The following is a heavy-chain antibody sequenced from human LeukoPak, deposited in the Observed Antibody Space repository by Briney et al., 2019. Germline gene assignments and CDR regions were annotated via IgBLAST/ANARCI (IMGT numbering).Heavy chain of an antibody. Sequence: GGSLRLSCAASGFTFSSYGMHWVRQAPGKGLEWVAVIWYDGSNKYYADSVKGRFTISRDNSKNTLYLQMNSLRAEDTAVYYCASTADGVSIFDYWGQGTLVTVSS. J-gene: IGHJ4*02. CDR1: GFTFSSYG. D-gene: IGHD2-21*01. CDR2: IWYDGSNK. V-gene: IGHV3-33*01. CDR3: ASTADGVSIFDY.